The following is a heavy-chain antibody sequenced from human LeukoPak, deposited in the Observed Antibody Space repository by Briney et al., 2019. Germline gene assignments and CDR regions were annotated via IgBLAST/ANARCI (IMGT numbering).Heavy chain of an antibody. J-gene: IGHJ3*02. Sequence: GGSLTLSCAASGFTVSSDYMSWVRQAPGKGLGWVSVIYSGGSTYYADSVKGRFTISRDNSKNTLYLQMNSLRAEDTAVYYCARVATVTTPLDAFDIWGQGTMVTVSS. CDR1: GFTVSSDY. V-gene: IGHV3-66*01. CDR2: IYSGGST. D-gene: IGHD4-17*01. CDR3: ARVATVTTPLDAFDI.